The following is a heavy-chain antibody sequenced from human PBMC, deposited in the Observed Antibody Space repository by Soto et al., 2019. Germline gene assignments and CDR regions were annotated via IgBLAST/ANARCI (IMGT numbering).Heavy chain of an antibody. CDR3: AKPNSPGMPREYFQH. V-gene: IGHV3-30*18. J-gene: IGHJ1*01. CDR2: ISYDGSNK. Sequence: GGSLRLSCAASGFTFSSYGMHWVRQAPGKGLEWVAVISYDGSNKYYADSVKGRFTISRDNSKNTLYLQMNSLRAEDTAVYYCAKPNSPGMPREYFQHWGQGTLVTVSS. D-gene: IGHD2-2*01. CDR1: GFTFSSYG.